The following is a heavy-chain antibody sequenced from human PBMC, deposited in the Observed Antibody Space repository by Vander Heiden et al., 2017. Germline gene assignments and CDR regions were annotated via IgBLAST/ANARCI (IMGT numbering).Heavy chain of an antibody. Sequence: EVQLVESGGGLVPPGGSRRLPCGASGFTFSHYFIHWVRQAPGKGLVWVSNINGDGSTTNYADSVKGRFTISRDNAKDTLYLQMNNLRAEDTAVYYCARGNYGMDVWGQGTTVTVS. V-gene: IGHV3-74*01. J-gene: IGHJ6*02. CDR1: GFTFSHYF. CDR2: INGDGSTT. CDR3: ARGNYGMDV.